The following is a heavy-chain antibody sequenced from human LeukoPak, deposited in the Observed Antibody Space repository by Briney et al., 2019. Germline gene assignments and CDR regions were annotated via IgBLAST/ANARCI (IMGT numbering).Heavy chain of an antibody. D-gene: IGHD3-16*01. CDR2: IYYSGST. CDR1: GGSISSGGYY. V-gene: IGHV4-31*03. CDR3: ARGRYDYVWGSLGRYYYYGTDV. Sequence: SETLSLTCTVSGGSISSGGYYWSWIRQHPGKGLEWIGYIYYSGSTYYNPSLKSRVTISVDTSKNQFSLKLSSVTAADTAVYYCARGRYDYVWGSLGRYYYYGTDVWGQGTTVTVSS. J-gene: IGHJ6*02.